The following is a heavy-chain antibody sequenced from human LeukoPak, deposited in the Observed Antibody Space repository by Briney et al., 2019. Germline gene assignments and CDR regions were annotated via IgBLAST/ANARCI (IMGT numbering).Heavy chain of an antibody. J-gene: IGHJ4*02. CDR1: GFTFSSYG. V-gene: IGHV3-30*18. D-gene: IGHD2/OR15-2a*01. CDR3: AKARDFKLGPNDY. CDR2: ISYDGSNK. Sequence: GGSLRLSCAASGFTFSSYGMHWVRQAPGKGLEWVAVISYDGSNKYYADSVKGRFTISRDNSKNTLYLQMNSLRAEDTAVYYCAKARDFKLGPNDYWGQGTLVTVSS.